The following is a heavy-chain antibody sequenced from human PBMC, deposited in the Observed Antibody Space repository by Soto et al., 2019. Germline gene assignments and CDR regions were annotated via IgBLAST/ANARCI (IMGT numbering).Heavy chain of an antibody. CDR2: IYYSGSP. J-gene: IGHJ4*02. CDR3: ARSSQSTVTTFAY. D-gene: IGHD4-17*01. V-gene: IGHV4-31*03. Sequence: QVQLQESGPGLVKPSQTLSLTCTVSGGSISSGGYYWSWIRQHPGKGLEWIGYIYYSGSPYYNPSLKSRVTISADTSKTQFSLKLSSVTAADTAVYYCARSSQSTVTTFAYWGQGTLVTVSS. CDR1: GGSISSGGYY.